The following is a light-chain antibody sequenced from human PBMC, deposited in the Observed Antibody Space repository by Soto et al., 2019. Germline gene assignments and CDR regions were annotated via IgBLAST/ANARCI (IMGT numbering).Light chain of an antibody. CDR2: DVS. CDR3: QQYHGFSRT. J-gene: IGKJ1*01. CDR1: ESISSW. V-gene: IGKV1-5*01. Sequence: DIQMTQSPSSLSASVADRVTITCRASESISSWLAWYQQKPGKAPDLLISDVSKLERGVASRFSGSGSGTEFTLTISSMQPDDLATYYCQQYHGFSRTFGQGTKVDI.